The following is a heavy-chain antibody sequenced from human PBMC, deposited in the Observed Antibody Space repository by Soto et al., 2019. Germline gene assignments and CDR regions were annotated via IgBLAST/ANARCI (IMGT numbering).Heavy chain of an antibody. CDR3: ARGVAAGRGDWFDP. D-gene: IGHD6-13*01. CDR2: TYYRSKWYN. Sequence: PSQTLSLTCAISGDSVSSNSAAWNWIRQSPSRGLEWLGRTYYRSKWYNDYALSVGSRITINPDTSKNQFSLQLNSVTPEDTAVYYCARGVAAGRGDWFDPWGQGTLVTVSS. CDR1: GDSVSSNSAA. J-gene: IGHJ5*02. V-gene: IGHV6-1*01.